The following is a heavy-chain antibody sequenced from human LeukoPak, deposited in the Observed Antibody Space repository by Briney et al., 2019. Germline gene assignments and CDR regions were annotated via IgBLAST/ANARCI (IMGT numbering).Heavy chain of an antibody. J-gene: IGHJ3*02. V-gene: IGHV1-69*04. Sequence: SVKVSCKASGGTFSSYTISWVRQAPGQGLEWMGRIIPILGIAKYAQKFQGRVTITADKSMSTAYMELSSLRSEDTAVYYCARDYYDSSGYYVGDAFDIWGQGTMVTVSS. CDR2: IIPILGIA. D-gene: IGHD3-22*01. CDR3: ARDYYDSSGYYVGDAFDI. CDR1: GGTFSSYT.